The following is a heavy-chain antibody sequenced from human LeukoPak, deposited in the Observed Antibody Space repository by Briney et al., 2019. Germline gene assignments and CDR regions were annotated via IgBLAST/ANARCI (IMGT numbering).Heavy chain of an antibody. CDR3: AREPEGTRPTFDI. V-gene: IGHV3-30*02. CDR1: GFTFSSYG. D-gene: IGHD3-10*01. Sequence: PGGSLRLSCAASGFTFSSYGMHWVRQAPGKGLEWVAFIRYDGSNKYYADSVKGRFTISRDNSKNTLYLQMNSLRAEDTAVYYCAREPEGTRPTFDIWGQGTMVTVSS. J-gene: IGHJ3*02. CDR2: IRYDGSNK.